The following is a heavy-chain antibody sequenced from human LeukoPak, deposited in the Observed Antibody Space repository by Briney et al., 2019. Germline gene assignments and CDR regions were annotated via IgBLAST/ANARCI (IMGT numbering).Heavy chain of an antibody. CDR1: GFTFDDAW. V-gene: IGHV3-15*01. D-gene: IGHD6-13*01. Sequence: GGSLRLSCAASGFTFDDAWMNWVRQAPGKGLEWVARVKTKTDGGAADYAAPVKGRFTISRDDSKNTLYLQMSSLKTEDTAMYYCTTESIAGAGDYWGQGTLVSVSS. CDR3: TTESIAGAGDY. J-gene: IGHJ4*02. CDR2: VKTKTDGGAA.